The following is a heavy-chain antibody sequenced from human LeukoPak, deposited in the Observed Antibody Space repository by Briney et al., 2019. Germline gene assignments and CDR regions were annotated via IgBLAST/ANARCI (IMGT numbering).Heavy chain of an antibody. D-gene: IGHD6-19*01. CDR3: ARASGYGRGWPSEY. CDR1: GFTVVTYG. J-gene: IGHJ4*02. V-gene: IGHV3-33*07. Sequence: GGSLRLSCAPSGFTVVTYGMYWFRQAPGKGLEWVAIIWNDGGQTYYGESVKGRFTISKDVSKNTVYLQMNSLRVEDTAVYYCARASGYGRGWPSEYWGQGTQVTVAS. CDR2: IWNDGGQT.